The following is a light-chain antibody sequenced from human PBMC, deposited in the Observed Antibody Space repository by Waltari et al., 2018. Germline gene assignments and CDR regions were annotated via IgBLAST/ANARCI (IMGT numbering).Light chain of an antibody. CDR2: DVS. CDR3: SSYTSSTTA. Sequence: QSALTQPASVSGSPGQSITISCTGTSSDVGGYTYVSWYQQHPGKAPKLMIYDVSKRPSVVSNRFSGSKSGNTASLTISGLQAEDEADYYCSSYTSSTTAFGGGTKLTVL. CDR1: SSDVGGYTY. J-gene: IGLJ2*01. V-gene: IGLV2-14*01.